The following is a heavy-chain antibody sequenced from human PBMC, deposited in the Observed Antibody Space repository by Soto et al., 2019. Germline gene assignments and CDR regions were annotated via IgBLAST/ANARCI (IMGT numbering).Heavy chain of an antibody. Sequence: ASVKVSRKASGYTFSNSGINWVRQDTGQGLEWMGWMNPNSGNTGYAQKFQGRVTMTRNTSISTAYMELSSLRSEDTAVYYCARTLYGDNVDYWGQGTLVTVSS. V-gene: IGHV1-8*02. CDR1: GYTFSNSG. CDR2: MNPNSGNT. J-gene: IGHJ4*02. D-gene: IGHD4-17*01. CDR3: ARTLYGDNVDY.